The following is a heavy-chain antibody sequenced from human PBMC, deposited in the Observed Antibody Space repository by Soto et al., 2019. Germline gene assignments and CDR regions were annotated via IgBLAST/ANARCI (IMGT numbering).Heavy chain of an antibody. V-gene: IGHV4-59*01. D-gene: IGHD2-2*01. Sequence: PSETLSLTCTVSGGSISSYYWSWIRQPPGKGLEWIGYIYYSGSTNYNPSLKSRVTISVDTSKNQFSLKLSSVTAADTAVYYCARGYCSSTSCYSHWGQGTLDTVSS. J-gene: IGHJ4*02. CDR1: GGSISSYY. CDR2: IYYSGST. CDR3: ARGYCSSTSCYSH.